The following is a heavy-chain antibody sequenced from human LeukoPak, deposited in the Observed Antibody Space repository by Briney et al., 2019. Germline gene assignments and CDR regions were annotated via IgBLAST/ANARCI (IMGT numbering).Heavy chain of an antibody. D-gene: IGHD6-19*01. CDR1: GFTFGSYA. CDR3: ARDHEVYAPYSSGIDY. J-gene: IGHJ4*02. Sequence: GGSLRLSCAASGFTFGSYAMSWVRQTPGKSLEWVSIISNGGVTTYYADSVRGRFTISRDNSKNTLYLQMNSLRAEDTAVYYCARDHEVYAPYSSGIDYWGQGTLVTVSS. V-gene: IGHV3-23*01. CDR2: ISNGGVTT.